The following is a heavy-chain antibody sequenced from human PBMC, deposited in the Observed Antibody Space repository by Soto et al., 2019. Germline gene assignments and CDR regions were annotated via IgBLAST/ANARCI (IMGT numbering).Heavy chain of an antibody. CDR1: GGSISSGGYY. Sequence: SETLSLTCTVSGGSISSGGYYWSWIRQHPGKGLEWIGYIYYSGSTYYNPSLKSRVTISVDTSKNQFSLKLSSVTAADTAVYYCASASDYGDYVTAVIFDYWGQGTLVTVSS. CDR3: ASASDYGDYVTAVIFDY. J-gene: IGHJ4*02. D-gene: IGHD4-17*01. V-gene: IGHV4-31*03. CDR2: IYYSGST.